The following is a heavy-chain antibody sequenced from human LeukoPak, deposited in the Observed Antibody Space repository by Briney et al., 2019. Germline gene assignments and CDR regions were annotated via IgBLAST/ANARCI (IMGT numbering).Heavy chain of an antibody. Sequence: SETLSLTCTVSGGSISSYYWSWIRQPPDKGLEWIGYIYYTGSTSYNPSLKSRVTISVDTSKNQFSLKLSSVTAADTAVYYCAGYSSTWPKYYFDSWGQGTLVTVSS. D-gene: IGHD6-13*01. CDR3: AGYSSTWPKYYFDS. CDR2: IYYTGST. CDR1: GGSISSYY. V-gene: IGHV4-59*01. J-gene: IGHJ4*02.